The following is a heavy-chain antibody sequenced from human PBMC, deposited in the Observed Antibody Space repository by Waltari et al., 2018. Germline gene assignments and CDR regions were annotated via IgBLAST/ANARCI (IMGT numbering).Heavy chain of an antibody. V-gene: IGHV5-51*01. CDR1: GSRFTPYW. D-gene: IGHD6-19*01. CDR2: IYPDDSVT. J-gene: IGHJ4*02. CDR3: AREKGYSSGNFDY. Sequence: EVQLVQSGAEVKKPGESLKISCQGSGSRFTPYWIGWLPQLPGKGMEWMGFIYPDDSVTRYSPSVQGQVTISADKSISTTDLQWNTLKASDTAMYYCAREKGYSSGNFDYWGQGTLVTVSS.